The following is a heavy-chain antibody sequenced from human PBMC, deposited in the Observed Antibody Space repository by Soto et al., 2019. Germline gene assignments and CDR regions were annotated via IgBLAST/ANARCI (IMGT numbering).Heavy chain of an antibody. J-gene: IGHJ6*02. CDR3: AHNRYYYGSGSYHYYYYGMDV. CDR1: GFSRSTSGVG. D-gene: IGHD3-10*01. Sequence: QITLKESGPTLVKPTQTLTLTCTFSGFSRSTSGVGVGWIRQPPGKALDWLALIYWDDDKRYSPSLKSRLTITNDNSKNHLFLTTTLRAPVDTTTYYCAHNRYYYGSGSYHYYYYGMDVWGQWTTVTVSS. CDR2: IYWDDDK. V-gene: IGHV2-5*02.